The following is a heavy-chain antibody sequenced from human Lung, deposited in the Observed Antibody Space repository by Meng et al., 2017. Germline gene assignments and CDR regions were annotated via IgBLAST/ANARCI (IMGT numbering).Heavy chain of an antibody. CDR1: GYNFPDYY. Sequence: GQLVQAGAEEKKPGASVKVSCKPSGYNFPDYYIHWVRRAPGQGLEWMGRINPKSGDTHYAQKFQARVTMTGDTSISTAYMELSGLRSDDTAMYYCARDEDISAAGKLFGDYWGQGTLVTVSS. CDR3: ARDEDISAAGKLFGDY. J-gene: IGHJ4*02. CDR2: INPKSGDT. D-gene: IGHD6-25*01. V-gene: IGHV1-2*06.